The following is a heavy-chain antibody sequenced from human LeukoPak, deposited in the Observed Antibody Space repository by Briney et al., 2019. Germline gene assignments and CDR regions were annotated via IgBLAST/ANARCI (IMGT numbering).Heavy chain of an antibody. J-gene: IGHJ6*03. CDR3: ARVKYYYDSSGYPKTYYYYYMDV. Sequence: SVKVSCKASGGTFSSYAISWVRQAPGQGLEWMGGIIPIFGTANYAQKFQGRVTITADESTSTAYMELSSLRSEDTAVYYCARVKYYYDSSGYPKTYYYYYMDVWGKGTTVTVSS. CDR1: GGTFSSYA. CDR2: IIPIFGTA. D-gene: IGHD3-22*01. V-gene: IGHV1-69*13.